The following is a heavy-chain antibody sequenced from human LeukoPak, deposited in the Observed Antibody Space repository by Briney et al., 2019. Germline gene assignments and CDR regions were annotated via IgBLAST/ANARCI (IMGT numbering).Heavy chain of an antibody. Sequence: GGSLRLSCAASGFTFSGSAMHWVRQASGKGLEWVGRIRSKANSYATAYAASVKGRFTISRDDSKNTAYLQMNSLKTEDTAVYYCTRPVTYYYDSSGYEDDYFDYWGQGTLVTVSS. D-gene: IGHD3-22*01. J-gene: IGHJ4*02. CDR1: GFTFSGSA. CDR2: IRSKANSYAT. CDR3: TRPVTYYYDSSGYEDDYFDY. V-gene: IGHV3-73*01.